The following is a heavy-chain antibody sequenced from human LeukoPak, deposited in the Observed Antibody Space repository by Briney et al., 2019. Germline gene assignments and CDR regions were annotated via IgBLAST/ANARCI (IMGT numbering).Heavy chain of an antibody. V-gene: IGHV4-59*08. CDR2: IYYSGST. CDR1: GGSISSYY. J-gene: IGHJ5*02. CDR3: ARGNITMVRGAKNWFDP. Sequence: SETLSLTCTVSGGSISSYYWSWIRQPPGKGLEWIGYIYYSGSTNYNPSLKSRVTISVDTSKNQFSLKLSSVTAADTAVYYCARGNITMVRGAKNWFDPWGQGTLVTVSS. D-gene: IGHD3-10*01.